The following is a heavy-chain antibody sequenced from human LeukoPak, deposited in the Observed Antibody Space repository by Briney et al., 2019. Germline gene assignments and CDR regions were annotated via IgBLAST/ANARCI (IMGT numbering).Heavy chain of an antibody. CDR3: ARSPQRWLQLHPSHFDY. J-gene: IGHJ4*02. D-gene: IGHD5-24*01. CDR1: GGAFSSYA. V-gene: IGHV1-69*05. Sequence: VASVKVSCKASGGAFSSYAISWVRQAPGQGLEWMGRIIPIFGTANYAQKFQGRVTITTDESTSTAYMELSSLRSEDTAVYYCARSPQRWLQLHPSHFDYWGRGTLVTVSS. CDR2: IIPIFGTA.